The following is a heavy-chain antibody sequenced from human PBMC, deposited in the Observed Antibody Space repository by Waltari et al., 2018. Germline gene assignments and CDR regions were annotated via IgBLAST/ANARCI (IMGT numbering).Heavy chain of an antibody. J-gene: IGHJ5*02. CDR3: ARAPGAAPGP. Sequence: QVQLVESGGGVVPPGRSRRPSCAASGFTFSSSAMHRFPQAPGKVLEWVAVISYDGSNKYYADSVKCRVTISRDNSKNTLYLQMNSLRAEDTAVYYCARAPGAAPGPWGQGTLVTVSS. CDR2: ISYDGSNK. D-gene: IGHD6-13*01. CDR1: GFTFSSSA. V-gene: IGHV3-30-3*01.